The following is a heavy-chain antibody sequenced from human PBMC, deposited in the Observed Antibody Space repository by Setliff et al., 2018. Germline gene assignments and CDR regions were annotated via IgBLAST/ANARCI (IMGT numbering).Heavy chain of an antibody. CDR2: IYSGGSI. CDR3: ARDPPNVGYVTGRGYFYFGMAV. J-gene: IGHJ6*02. CDR1: GFTVSTSY. Sequence: VGSLRLSCAAPGFTVSTSYMSWVRQAPGKGLEWVSTIYSGGSIFYADSVRGRFTISREPSKDTLSLQMDSLRVEDTAVYYCARDPPNVGYVTGRGYFYFGMAVWGHGNTVTVS. D-gene: IGHD3-10*01. V-gene: IGHV3-66*01.